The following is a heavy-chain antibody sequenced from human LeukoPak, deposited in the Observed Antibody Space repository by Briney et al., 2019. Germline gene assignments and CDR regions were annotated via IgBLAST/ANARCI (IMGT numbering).Heavy chain of an antibody. CDR3: AGGGNYGDYGWSDP. V-gene: IGHV3-53*04. Sequence: GGSLRLSCAASGFTVSSKYMSWVRQAPGKGLEWVSVIYSGGSTYYADSVKGRFTISRHNSKNTLYLQMNSLRAEDTAVYYCAGGGNYGDYGWSDPWGQGTLVTVSS. CDR2: IYSGGST. CDR1: GFTVSSKY. D-gene: IGHD4-17*01. J-gene: IGHJ5*02.